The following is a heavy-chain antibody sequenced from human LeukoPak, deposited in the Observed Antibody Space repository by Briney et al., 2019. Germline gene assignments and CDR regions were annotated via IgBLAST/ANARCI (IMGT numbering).Heavy chain of an antibody. CDR1: GFTFSSYA. D-gene: IGHD3-3*01. Sequence: GGSLRLYCAASGFTFSSYAMHWVRQAPGKGLEYVSGISSNGGSTYYANSVKGRFTSSRDNSKSTLYLQMGSLRAEDMAVYYCARGYDFWSGYWSHSDYWGQGTLVTVSS. V-gene: IGHV3-64*01. CDR2: ISSNGGST. J-gene: IGHJ4*02. CDR3: ARGYDFWSGYWSHSDY.